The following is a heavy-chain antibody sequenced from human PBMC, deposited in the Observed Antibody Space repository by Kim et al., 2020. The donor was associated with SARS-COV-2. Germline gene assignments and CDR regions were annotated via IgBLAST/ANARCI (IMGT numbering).Heavy chain of an antibody. CDR1: GFSFSDYW. J-gene: IGHJ5*02. CDR3: AGLVGWGRFDT. V-gene: IGHV3-7*03. CDR2: IKQDGSG. Sequence: GGSLRLSCISSGFSFSDYWMTWLRQAPGKGLEWVASIKQDGSGYYGDSVKGRFTISRDKGKQSVYLQMNTLRVEDTSMYYCAGLVGWGRFDTWGQGTVVSVSS. D-gene: IGHD2-15*01.